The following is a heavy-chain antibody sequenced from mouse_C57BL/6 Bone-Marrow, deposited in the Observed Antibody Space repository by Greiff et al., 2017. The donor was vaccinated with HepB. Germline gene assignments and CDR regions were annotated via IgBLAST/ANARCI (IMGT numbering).Heavy chain of an antibody. Sequence: QVQLKQPGAELVMPGASVKLSCKASGYTFTSYWMHWVKQRPGQGLEWIGEIDPSDSYTNYNQKFKGKSTLTVDKSSSTAYMQLSSLTSEDSAVYYCARDGSSYEFAYWGQGTLVTVSA. D-gene: IGHD1-1*01. J-gene: IGHJ3*01. CDR2: IDPSDSYT. CDR1: GYTFTSYW. CDR3: ARDGSSYEFAY. V-gene: IGHV1-69*01.